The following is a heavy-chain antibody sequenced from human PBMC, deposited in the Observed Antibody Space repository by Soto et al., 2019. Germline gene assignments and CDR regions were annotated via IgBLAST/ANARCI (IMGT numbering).Heavy chain of an antibody. D-gene: IGHD3-22*01. CDR1: GYTFTSYA. Sequence: ASVKVSCKASGYTFTSYAMHWVRQAPGQRLEWMGWINAGNGNTKYSQKFQGRVTITRDTSASTAYMELSSLRSEDTAVYYCARDALGDYYDSSGPFDYWGRGTLVTVSS. CDR3: ARDALGDYYDSSGPFDY. J-gene: IGHJ4*02. CDR2: INAGNGNT. V-gene: IGHV1-3*01.